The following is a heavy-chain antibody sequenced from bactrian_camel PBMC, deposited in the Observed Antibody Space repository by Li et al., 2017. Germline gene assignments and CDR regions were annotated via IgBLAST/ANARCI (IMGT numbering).Heavy chain of an antibody. J-gene: IGHJ4*01. D-gene: IGHD7*01. V-gene: IGHV3S54*01. CDR1: SGVNC. CDR3: ATAKNTPGRWYLPTRPNDYNY. CDR2: IDRYEGLT. Sequence: HVQLVESGGGSVQAGGSLRLSCVASSGVNCMGWFRQAPGKMREGVAAIDRYEGLTDYDGSVKGRFTISRDNAKNTLYLQMNSLKPEDTAVYYCATAKNTPGRWYLPTRPNDYNYWGQGTQVTVS.